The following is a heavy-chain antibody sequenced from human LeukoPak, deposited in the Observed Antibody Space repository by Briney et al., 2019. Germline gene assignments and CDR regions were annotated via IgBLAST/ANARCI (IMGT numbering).Heavy chain of an antibody. V-gene: IGHV3-21*06. CDR3: ARVEATTARSYYYYYMDV. J-gene: IGHJ6*03. Sequence: GGSLRLSCSASGFSFTSYAMNWVRQAPGKGLEWGSSITTASSYIYYADSVRGRFSVSRDNAKNSLYLEMNSLRAEDTAVYYCARVEATTARSYYYYYMDVWGKGTTVTVSS. D-gene: IGHD1-1*01. CDR1: GFSFTSYA. CDR2: ITTASSYI.